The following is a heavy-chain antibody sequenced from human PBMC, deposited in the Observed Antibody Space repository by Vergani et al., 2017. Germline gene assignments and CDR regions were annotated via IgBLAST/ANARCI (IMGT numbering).Heavy chain of an antibody. V-gene: IGHV3-11*05. CDR2: ISSSSSYT. CDR3: ARERRYSNYGDYYYYYGMDV. Sequence: QVQLVESGGGLVKPGGSLRLSCAASGFTFSDYYMSWIRQAPGKGLEWVSYISSSSSYTNYADSVKGQFTISRDNAKNSLYLQMNSLRAEDTAVYYWARERRYSNYGDYYYYYGMDVWGQGTTVTVSS. J-gene: IGHJ6*02. CDR1: GFTFSDYY. D-gene: IGHD4-11*01.